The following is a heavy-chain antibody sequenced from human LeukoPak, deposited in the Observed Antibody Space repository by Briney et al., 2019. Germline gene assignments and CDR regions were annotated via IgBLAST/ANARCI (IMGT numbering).Heavy chain of an antibody. Sequence: ASVKVSCKASGYSFSRYGISWVRQAPGQGLEWMGWISTYNGNTNYAQKFQGRVTMTTDTSTNTAYMELRSLRSDDTAVYYCARDLGYYDSSGSGWFDPWGQGTLVTVSS. V-gene: IGHV1-18*01. J-gene: IGHJ5*02. CDR2: ISTYNGNT. CDR1: GYSFSRYG. CDR3: ARDLGYYDSSGSGWFDP. D-gene: IGHD3-22*01.